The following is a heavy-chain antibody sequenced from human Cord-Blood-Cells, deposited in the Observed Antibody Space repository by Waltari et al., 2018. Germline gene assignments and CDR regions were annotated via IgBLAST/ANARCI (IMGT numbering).Heavy chain of an antibody. V-gene: IGHV4-30-4*08. CDR2: IYYSGST. Sequence: QVQLQESGPGLVKPSQTLSLPCTVSGGSISSGDYYWRWFRQPPGKGLEWIGYIYYSGSTYYNPSLKSRVTISVDTSKNQFSLKLSSVTAADTAVYYCARVGCSGGSCYYYYYYYMDVWGKGTTVTVSS. D-gene: IGHD2-15*01. CDR3: ARVGCSGGSCYYYYYYYMDV. J-gene: IGHJ6*03. CDR1: GGSISSGDYY.